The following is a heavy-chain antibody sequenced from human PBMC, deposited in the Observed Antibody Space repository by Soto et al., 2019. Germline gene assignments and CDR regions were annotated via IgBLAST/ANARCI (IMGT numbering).Heavy chain of an antibody. CDR2: ISAYNGNT. J-gene: IGHJ4*02. V-gene: IGHV1-18*01. CDR1: GYTFTSYG. CDR3: ARIGGYYGSGTPDY. D-gene: IGHD3-10*01. Sequence: VASVKVSCKASGYTFTSYGISWVRQAPGQGLEWMGWISAYNGNTNYAQKLQGRVTMTTDTSTSTAYMELRSLRSDDTAVYYCARIGGYYGSGTPDYWGQGTLVTVSS.